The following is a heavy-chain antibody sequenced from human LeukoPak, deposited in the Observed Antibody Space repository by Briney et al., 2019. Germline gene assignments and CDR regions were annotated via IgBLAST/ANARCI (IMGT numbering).Heavy chain of an antibody. D-gene: IGHD6-19*01. CDR1: GRSTSSFY. CDR3: ARMTSSGWYAAGYYFDY. J-gene: IGHJ4*02. V-gene: IGHV4-59*01. Sequence: SNNLSLPCTVPGRSTSSFYLSWIRHPPRTGLEPNRYFYFSGSTNYNPSLKSRVTISVDTSKIQFSLKMSSVTAADTAVYYCARMTSSGWYAAGYYFDYWGQGTLVTVSS. CDR2: FYFSGST.